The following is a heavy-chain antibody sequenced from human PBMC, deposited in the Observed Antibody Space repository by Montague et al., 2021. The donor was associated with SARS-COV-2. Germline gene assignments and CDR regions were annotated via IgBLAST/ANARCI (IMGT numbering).Heavy chain of an antibody. Sequence: SLRLSCAASGFTFSSYWMSWVRQAPGKGLEWVANIKQDGSEKYYVDSVKGRFTISRDNAKNSLYLQMNSLRAEDTAVYYCARDSLAVAGPDGGDYYYGMDVGGQGTTVTVSS. D-gene: IGHD6-19*01. CDR3: ARDSLAVAGPDGGDYYYGMDV. CDR2: IKQDGSEK. J-gene: IGHJ6*02. CDR1: GFTFSSYW. V-gene: IGHV3-7*01.